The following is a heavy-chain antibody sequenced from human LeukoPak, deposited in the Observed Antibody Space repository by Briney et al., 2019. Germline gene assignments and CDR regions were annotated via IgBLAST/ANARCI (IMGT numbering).Heavy chain of an antibody. CDR1: GYTFTSYA. D-gene: IGHD2-2*01. J-gene: IGHJ3*02. V-gene: IGHV1-69*04. CDR2: IIPILGIA. Sequence: GASVKVSCKASGYTFTSYAISWVRQAPGQGLEWMGRIIPILGIANYAQKFQGRVTITADESTSTAYMELSSLRSEDTAVYYCAREGSNVVVPAARGNAFDIWGQGTMVTVSS. CDR3: AREGSNVVVPAARGNAFDI.